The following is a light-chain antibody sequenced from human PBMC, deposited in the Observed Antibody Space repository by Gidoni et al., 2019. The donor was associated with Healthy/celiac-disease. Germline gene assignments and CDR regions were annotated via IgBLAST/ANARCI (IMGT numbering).Light chain of an antibody. CDR2: GAS. Sequence: EIVMTQSPATLYVSQGERATLSCRASQSVSSNLAWYQQKPGQAPRRLIYGASTRDTGIPARFSGSGSGTEFTLTISSLQSEDFAVYYCQQYNNWPQTFGQGTKVEIK. V-gene: IGKV3-15*01. CDR1: QSVSSN. J-gene: IGKJ1*01. CDR3: QQYNNWPQT.